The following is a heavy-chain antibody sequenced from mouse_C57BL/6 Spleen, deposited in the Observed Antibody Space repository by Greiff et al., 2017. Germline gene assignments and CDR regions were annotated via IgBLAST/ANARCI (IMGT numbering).Heavy chain of an antibody. D-gene: IGHD1-1*01. J-gene: IGHJ2*01. CDR3: AILFITTVVSPGY. V-gene: IGHV1-74*01. Sequence: QVQLQQPGAELVKPGASVKVSCKASGYTFTSYWMHWVKQRPGQGLEWIGRIHPSDSDNNCNQKFKGKATLTVDKSSSTAYMQLSSLTSEDSAVDYCAILFITTVVSPGYWGQGTTLTVSS. CDR2: IHPSDSDN. CDR1: GYTFTSYW.